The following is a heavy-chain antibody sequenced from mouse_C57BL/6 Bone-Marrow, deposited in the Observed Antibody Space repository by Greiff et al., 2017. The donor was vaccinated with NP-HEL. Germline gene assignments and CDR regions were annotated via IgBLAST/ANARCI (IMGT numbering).Heavy chain of an antibody. J-gene: IGHJ1*03. CDR1: GYTFTSYW. D-gene: IGHD1-1*01. CDR2: IDPNSGGT. V-gene: IGHV1-72*01. CDR3: ARYYYGSRGWYFDV. Sequence: VQLQQPGADLVKPGASVKLSCKASGYTFTSYWMHWVKQRPGRGLEWIGRIDPNSGGTKFNEKFKTKATLTVDKPSSTAYMQLSSLTSEDSAVYDCARYYYGSRGWYFDVWGTGTTVTVSS.